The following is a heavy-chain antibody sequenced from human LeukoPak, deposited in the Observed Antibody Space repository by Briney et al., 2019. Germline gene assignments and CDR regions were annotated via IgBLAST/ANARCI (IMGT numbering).Heavy chain of an antibody. CDR3: ARDPGPPFTKVVPHRELYY. V-gene: IGHV3-21*01. D-gene: IGHD3-10*01. CDR1: GFTFSSYS. CDR2: IDSGSRFI. Sequence: PGGSLRLSCAASGFTFSSYSMIWVRQAPGKGLEWVSSIDSGSRFIYYADSLKGRFTVSRDNAENSLYLQMSSLRVEDAAVYCCARDPGPPFTKVVPHRELYYWGQGTLVTVSS. J-gene: IGHJ4*02.